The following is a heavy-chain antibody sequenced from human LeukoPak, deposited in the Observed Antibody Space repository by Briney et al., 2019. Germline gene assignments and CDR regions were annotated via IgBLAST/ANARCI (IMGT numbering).Heavy chain of an antibody. CDR2: INTAADT. Sequence: PGGSLRLSCAASGFTFSSYAMSWVRQAPGEGLEWVSAINTAADTYYPDSVKGRFTISRENAKSSLYLQMNSLRVGDTAVYYCVRAPPGTGWLIDHWGQGTLVAVSS. J-gene: IGHJ4*02. CDR1: GFTFSSYA. D-gene: IGHD6-19*01. V-gene: IGHV3-13*04. CDR3: VRAPPGTGWLIDH.